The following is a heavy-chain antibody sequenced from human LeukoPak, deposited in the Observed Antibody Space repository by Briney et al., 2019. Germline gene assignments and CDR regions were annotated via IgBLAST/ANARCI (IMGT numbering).Heavy chain of an antibody. CDR2: ISSGSSTI. V-gene: IGHV3-48*04. CDR3: ARGIGYCTGGSCYFDY. Sequence: PGGSLRLSCAASGFTFTSYTMNWVRQAPGKGLEWVSYISSGSSTIYYADSVKGRFTISRDNAKSSLYLQMNSLRAEDTAVYYCARGIGYCTGGSCYFDYWGQGTLVTVSS. J-gene: IGHJ4*02. D-gene: IGHD2-15*01. CDR1: GFTFTSYT.